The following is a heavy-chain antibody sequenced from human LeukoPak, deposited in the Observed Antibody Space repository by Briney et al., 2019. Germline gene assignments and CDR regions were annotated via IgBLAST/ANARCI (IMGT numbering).Heavy chain of an antibody. CDR2: MNPNSGNT. J-gene: IGHJ6*02. CDR3: ARGRVLVPAANYYCYYGMDV. V-gene: IGHV1-8*01. D-gene: IGHD2-2*01. CDR1: GYTFTSYD. Sequence: ASVKVSCKASGYTFTSYDINWVRQATGQGLEWMGWMNPNSGNTGYAQKFQGRVTMTRNTSISTAYMELSSLRSEDTAVYYCARGRVLVPAANYYCYYGMDVWGQGTTVTVSS.